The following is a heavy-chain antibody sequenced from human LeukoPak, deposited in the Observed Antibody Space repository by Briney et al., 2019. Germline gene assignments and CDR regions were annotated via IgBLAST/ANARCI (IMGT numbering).Heavy chain of an antibody. Sequence: SETLSLTCTVSGNSISSHYWSWIRQPPGKGLEWIGEINHSGSTNYNPSLKSRVTISVDTSKNQFSLKLSSVTAADTAVYYCARGRGYYYDSSGYYYFDYWGQGTLVTVSS. J-gene: IGHJ4*02. CDR1: GNSISSHY. D-gene: IGHD3-22*01. V-gene: IGHV4-34*01. CDR3: ARGRGYYYDSSGYYYFDY. CDR2: INHSGST.